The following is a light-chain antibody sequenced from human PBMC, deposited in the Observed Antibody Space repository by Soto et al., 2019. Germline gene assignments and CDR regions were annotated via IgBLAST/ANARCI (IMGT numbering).Light chain of an antibody. J-gene: IGKJ4*01. CDR1: QSVSSSY. CDR2: GAS. V-gene: IGKV3-20*01. Sequence: EIVLTQSPGTLSLSPGERATLSCRASQSVSSSYLAWYQQKPGQAPRLLIYGASSRATGIPDRFSGSGSGTDFTLTTSRLEPEDLAGYYCQQYGRSPSFGGGTKVEIK. CDR3: QQYGRSPS.